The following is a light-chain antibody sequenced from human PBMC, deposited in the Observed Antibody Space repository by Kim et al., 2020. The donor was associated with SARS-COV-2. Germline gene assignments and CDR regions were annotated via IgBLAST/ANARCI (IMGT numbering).Light chain of an antibody. Sequence: GASVKLTCALSSGHTNYAIAWHQQQPEKGPRYLMKLNSDGSHSKGDGIPDRFSGSSSGAERYLTISSLQSEDEADYYCQTWGTGLVFGGGTKVTVL. CDR1: SGHTNYA. CDR2: LNSDGSH. V-gene: IGLV4-69*01. J-gene: IGLJ3*02. CDR3: QTWGTGLV.